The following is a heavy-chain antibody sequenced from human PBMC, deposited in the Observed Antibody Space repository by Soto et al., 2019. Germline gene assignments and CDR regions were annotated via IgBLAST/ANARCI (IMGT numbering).Heavy chain of an antibody. V-gene: IGHV3-73*01. Sequence: EVQLVESGGGLVQPGGSLKLSCAASGFTFSGSAMHWVRQASGKGLEWVGRIRSKANSYATAYAASVKGRCTISRDDSKNTAYLQMNRLKTEDTAVDYWTVEIAVSGFDYWGQGTLVTVSS. J-gene: IGHJ4*02. CDR1: GFTFSGSA. CDR3: TVEIAVSGFDY. D-gene: IGHD6-19*01. CDR2: IRSKANSYAT.